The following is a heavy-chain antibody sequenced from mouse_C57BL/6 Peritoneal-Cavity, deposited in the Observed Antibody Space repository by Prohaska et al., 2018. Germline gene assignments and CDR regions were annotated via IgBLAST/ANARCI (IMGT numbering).Heavy chain of an antibody. CDR3: ARNSGYYYCSSDWYFDV. CDR1: GYTFTDYY. J-gene: IGHJ1*03. V-gene: IGHV1-84*01. D-gene: IGHD1-1*01. CDR2: IYPGSGNT. Sequence: QIQLQQSGPELVKPGASVKISCKASGYTFTDYYINWVKQRPGQGLEWIGWIYPGSGNTKYNEKFKGKATLTVDTSSSTAYMQLSSLTSEDSAVYFCARNSGYYYCSSDWYFDVWGTGTTGTGSS.